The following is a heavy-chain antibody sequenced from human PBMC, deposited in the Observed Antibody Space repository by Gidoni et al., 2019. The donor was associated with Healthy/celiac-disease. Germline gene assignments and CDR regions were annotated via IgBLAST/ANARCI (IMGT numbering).Heavy chain of an antibody. Sequence: ELQLVESGGGLVQPGGSLSLSCAASGFTFSSYSMNWVRQAPGKGLEWVSYISSSSSTTYYADSVKGRFTISRDNAKNSLYLQMNSLRDEDTAVYYCARDTPTVVPAAIGILSFDYWGQGTLVTVSS. D-gene: IGHD2-2*01. CDR2: ISSSSSTT. CDR3: ARDTPTVVPAAIGILSFDY. V-gene: IGHV3-48*02. CDR1: GFTFSSYS. J-gene: IGHJ4*02.